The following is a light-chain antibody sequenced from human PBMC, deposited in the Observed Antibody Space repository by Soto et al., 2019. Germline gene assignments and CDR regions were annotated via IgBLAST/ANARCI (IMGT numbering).Light chain of an antibody. CDR1: QSVSSSH. V-gene: IGKV3-20*01. CDR2: GAS. Sequence: EIVLTQSPGTLSLSPGKRATLSCRASQSVSSSHLAWYQQKPGQAPRLLIYGASSRATGIPDRFSGSGSGADFTLTISRLEPEDFALYYCQQFGTSRPLTFGGGTKVEIK. CDR3: QQFGTSRPLT. J-gene: IGKJ4*01.